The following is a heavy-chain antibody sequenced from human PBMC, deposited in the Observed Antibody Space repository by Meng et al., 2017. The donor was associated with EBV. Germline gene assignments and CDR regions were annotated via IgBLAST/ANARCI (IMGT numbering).Heavy chain of an antibody. D-gene: IGHD6-19*01. Sequence: QPVEAGAEVKKPGASVKVSCKASGYTFTGYYMHWVRQAPGKGLEWMGRINPNSGGTNYAQKFQGRVTMTRDTSISTAYMELSRLRSDDTAVYYCARVGIAVAGTGDYWGQGTLVTVSS. CDR1: GYTFTGYY. CDR3: ARVGIAVAGTGDY. V-gene: IGHV1-2*06. J-gene: IGHJ4*02. CDR2: INPNSGGT.